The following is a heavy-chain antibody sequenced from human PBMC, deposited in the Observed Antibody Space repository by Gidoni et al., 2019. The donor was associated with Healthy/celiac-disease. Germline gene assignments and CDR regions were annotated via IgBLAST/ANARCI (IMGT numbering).Heavy chain of an antibody. V-gene: IGHV4-61*02. D-gene: IGHD6-13*01. Sequence: QVQLQESGPGLVKPSQTLSLTCTVSGGSISSGSYYLSWIRQPAGKGREWIGRIYTSGSTNYNPSLKSRVTISVDTSKNQFSLKLSSVTAADTAVYYCARDQSWSIDYWGQGTLVTVSS. CDR3: ARDQSWSIDY. J-gene: IGHJ4*02. CDR2: IYTSGST. CDR1: GGSISSGSYY.